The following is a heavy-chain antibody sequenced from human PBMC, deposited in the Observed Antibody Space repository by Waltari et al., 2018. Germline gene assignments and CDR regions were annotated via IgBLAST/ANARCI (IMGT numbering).Heavy chain of an antibody. CDR1: GFTLIHHL. V-gene: IGHV3-74*01. CDR3: TRVEVGSAGTFDV. CDR2: IDMDGRTT. Sequence: EVQLVESGGGLVQPGGSLRPSCAASGFTLIHHLLPGVRQAPGKGLVWVSRIDMDGRTTSYADSVKGRFTISRDNAKNTVYLQMDFLRDEDTAMYHCTRVEVGSAGTFDVWGQGTMVTVSS. J-gene: IGHJ3*01. D-gene: IGHD2-2*03.